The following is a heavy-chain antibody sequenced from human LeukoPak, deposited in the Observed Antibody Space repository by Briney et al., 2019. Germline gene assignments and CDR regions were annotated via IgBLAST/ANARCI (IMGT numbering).Heavy chain of an antibody. CDR1: GGSISNHY. CDR3: ARVYCSGGNCYHFDY. Sequence: SETLSLTCTVSGGSISNHYCSWIRQPAGKGLEWIGRIYSRGTTDYNPSLKSRVVMSVDTSKNQVSLKLSAVTAADTAVYYCARVYCSGGNCYHFDYWGQGTLVTGSS. CDR2: IYSRGTT. D-gene: IGHD2-15*01. J-gene: IGHJ4*02. V-gene: IGHV4-4*07.